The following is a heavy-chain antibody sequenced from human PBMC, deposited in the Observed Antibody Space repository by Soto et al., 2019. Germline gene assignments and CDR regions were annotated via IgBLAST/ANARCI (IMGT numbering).Heavy chain of an antibody. V-gene: IGHV1-8*01. D-gene: IGHD2-2*02. CDR3: ARGFCSSTSCYMGRIYYYGMDV. Sequence: ASVKVSCKASGYTFTSYDINWVRQATGQGLEWMGWMNPNSGNTGYAQKFQGRVTMTRNTSISTAYMELSSLRSEDTAVYYCARGFCSSTSCYMGRIYYYGMDVWGPGTTVTVSS. CDR1: GYTFTSYD. J-gene: IGHJ6*02. CDR2: MNPNSGNT.